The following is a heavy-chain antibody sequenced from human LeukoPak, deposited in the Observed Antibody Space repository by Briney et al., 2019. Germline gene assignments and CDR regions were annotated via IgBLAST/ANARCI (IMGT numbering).Heavy chain of an antibody. CDR2: ISYSGST. Sequence: PSETLSVTCTVSGGSISSSSYYWGWIRQPPGKGLEWIGSISYSGSTYYNPSLKSRVTISVDTSKKQFSLKLSSVTAADTAVYYCARGYCSGGSCYSYYYYSYMDVWGKGTTVTVSS. CDR1: GGSISSSSYY. J-gene: IGHJ6*03. D-gene: IGHD2-15*01. V-gene: IGHV4-39*07. CDR3: ARGYCSGGSCYSYYYYSYMDV.